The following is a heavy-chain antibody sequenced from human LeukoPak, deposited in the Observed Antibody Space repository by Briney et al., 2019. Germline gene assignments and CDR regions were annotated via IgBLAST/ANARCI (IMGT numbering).Heavy chain of an antibody. V-gene: IGHV4-34*01. CDR1: GGSFSGYY. CDR3: SLIGSGSGWYYYYGMDV. D-gene: IGHD2-15*01. Sequence: SETLSLTCAVYGGSFSGYYWSWIRQPPGKGLEWIGEINHSGSTNYNPSLKSRITISVDTSKNQFFLKLSSVTAADTAVYYCSLIGSGSGWYYYYGMDVWGKGTTVTVSS. J-gene: IGHJ6*04. CDR2: INHSGST.